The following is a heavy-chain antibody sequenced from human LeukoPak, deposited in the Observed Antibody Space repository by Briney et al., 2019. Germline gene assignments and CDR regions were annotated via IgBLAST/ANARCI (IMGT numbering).Heavy chain of an antibody. CDR2: ISSSGSTI. CDR3: ARDDYDSSGYLYYYYYYYMDV. D-gene: IGHD3-22*01. CDR1: GFTFSDYY. Sequence: SGGSLRLSCAASGFTFSDYYMSWIRQAPGKGLEWVSYISSSGSTIYYADSVKGRFTISRDNAKNSLYLQMNSLRAEDTAVYYCARDDYDSSGYLYYYYYYYMDVWGKGTTVTVSS. V-gene: IGHV3-11*04. J-gene: IGHJ6*03.